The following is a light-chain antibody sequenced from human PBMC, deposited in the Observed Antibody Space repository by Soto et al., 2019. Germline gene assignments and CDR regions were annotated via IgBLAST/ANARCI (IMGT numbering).Light chain of an antibody. CDR1: QSGRSSY. V-gene: IGKV3D-20*01. CDR3: QQYGSSPRT. J-gene: IGKJ1*01. Sequence: EIVLTPSPAPQSLSPWGRATLSCGASQSGRSSYFASYQQQRGLAPRLLIYDASSRATGIPERFSGSGSGTDFTLTISRLEPEDFAVYYWQQYGSSPRTFVQGTKVDIK. CDR2: DAS.